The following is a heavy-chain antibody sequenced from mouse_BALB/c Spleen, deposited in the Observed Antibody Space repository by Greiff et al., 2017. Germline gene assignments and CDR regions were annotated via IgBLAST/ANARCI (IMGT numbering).Heavy chain of an antibody. J-gene: IGHJ2*01. V-gene: IGHV1S22*01. Sequence: LQQPGSELVRPGASVKLSCKASGYTFTSYWMHWVKQRPGQGLEWIGNIYPGSGSTNYDEKFKSKATLTVDTSSSTAYMQLSSLTSEDSAVYYCTPVRRYAMDYWGQGTTLTVSS. CDR1: GYTFTSYW. CDR3: TPVRRYAMDY. D-gene: IGHD2-14*01. CDR2: IYPGSGST.